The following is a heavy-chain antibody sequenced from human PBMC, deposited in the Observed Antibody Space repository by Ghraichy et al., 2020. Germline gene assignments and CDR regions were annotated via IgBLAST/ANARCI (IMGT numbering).Heavy chain of an antibody. CDR1: GFSLSDYS. V-gene: IGHV3-21*01. D-gene: IGHD3-22*01. J-gene: IGHJ4*02. CDR2: ISSSGTYT. CDR3: VSGSGHYYGN. Sequence: LSLTCAASGFSLSDYSMNCVRQAPGKGLEWVSSISSSGTYTSYTDSLKGRFTISRDSAKNSLYLQMNSLRAEDTAVYYCVSGSGHYYGNWGPGTLVTVSS.